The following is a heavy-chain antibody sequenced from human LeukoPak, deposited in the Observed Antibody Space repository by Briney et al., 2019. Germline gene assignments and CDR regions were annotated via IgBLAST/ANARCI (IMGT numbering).Heavy chain of an antibody. D-gene: IGHD3-9*01. Sequence: GRSLRLSCAASGFTFSSSTMHWVRLAPGKGLEWVAIVSYDGTDKHYADSVKGRFTISRDNSKNMIYLQMNGLRVEDTAVYYCARDSWDILTGYYSHYLDYWGQGTLVTISS. CDR1: GFTFSSST. CDR2: VSYDGTDK. V-gene: IGHV3-30*04. CDR3: ARDSWDILTGYYSHYLDY. J-gene: IGHJ4*02.